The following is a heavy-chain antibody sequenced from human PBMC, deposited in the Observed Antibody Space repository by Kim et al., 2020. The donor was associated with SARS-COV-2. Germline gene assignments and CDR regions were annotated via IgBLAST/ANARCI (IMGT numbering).Heavy chain of an antibody. D-gene: IGHD3-3*01. Sequence: SETLSLTCTVSGGSISSGGYYWSWIRQHPGKGLEWIGYIYYSGSTYYNPSLKSRVTISVDTSKNQFSRKLSSVTAADTAVYYCARGRLTIFGVVNSFDYWGQGTLVTVSS. CDR1: GGSISSGGYY. J-gene: IGHJ4*02. V-gene: IGHV4-31*03. CDR3: ARGRLTIFGVVNSFDY. CDR2: IYYSGST.